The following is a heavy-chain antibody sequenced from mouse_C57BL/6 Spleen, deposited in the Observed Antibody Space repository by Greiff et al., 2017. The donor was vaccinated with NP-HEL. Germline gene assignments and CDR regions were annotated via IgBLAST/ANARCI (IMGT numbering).Heavy chain of an antibody. Sequence: VKLMESGAELARPGASVKLSCKASGYTFTSYGISWVKQRTGQGLEWIGEIYPRSGNTYYNEKFKGKATLTADKSSSTAYMELRSLTSEDSAVYFCARDGYYTVYAMDYWGQGTSVTVSS. V-gene: IGHV1-81*01. J-gene: IGHJ4*01. CDR3: ARDGYYTVYAMDY. CDR2: IYPRSGNT. CDR1: GYTFTSYG. D-gene: IGHD2-3*01.